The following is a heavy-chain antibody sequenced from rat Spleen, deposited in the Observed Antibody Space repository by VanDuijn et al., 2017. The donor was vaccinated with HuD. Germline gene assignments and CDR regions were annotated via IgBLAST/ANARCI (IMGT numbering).Heavy chain of an antibody. J-gene: IGHJ4*01. CDR2: LNSAGTT. V-gene: IGHV3-3*01. CDR1: AYSIISSYR. D-gene: IGHD1-10*01. Sequence: VQLLESGPGLVKPSQSLSLTCSVTAYSIISSYRWNWIRKFPGNKLEWMGHLNSAGTTNYNPSLKSRISITRDTSKNHFFLQVNSVSTEDTATYYCARSRYNNYVMDAWGQGASVTVSA. CDR3: ARSRYNNYVMDA.